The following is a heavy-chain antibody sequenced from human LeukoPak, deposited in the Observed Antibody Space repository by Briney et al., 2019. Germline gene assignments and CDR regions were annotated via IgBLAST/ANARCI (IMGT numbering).Heavy chain of an antibody. CDR1: GYSFSTYW. CDR2: IYPGDSDT. D-gene: IGHD5-18*01. V-gene: IGHV5-51*01. J-gene: IGHJ4*02. Sequence: GESLKISCQGSGYSFSTYWIAWVRQMPGKGLEWMGTIYPGDSDTRYSPSFQGQVTISADKSINTAYLQWSSLKASDTAMYYCATYPGPTIQGSFDYWGQGTLVTVSS. CDR3: ATYPGPTIQGSFDY.